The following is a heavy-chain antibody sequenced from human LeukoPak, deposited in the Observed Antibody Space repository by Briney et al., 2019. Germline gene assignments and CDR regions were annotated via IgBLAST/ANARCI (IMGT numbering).Heavy chain of an antibody. CDR1: GGSISSSSYY. Sequence: SETLSLTCTVSGGSISSSSYYWGWIRQPPGKGLEWIGSIYYSGSTYYNPSLKGRVTISVDTSKNQFSLKLSSVTAADTAVYYCARQRTFRPGAFDIWGQGTMVTVSS. V-gene: IGHV4-39*01. CDR2: IYYSGST. J-gene: IGHJ3*02. CDR3: ARQRTFRPGAFDI.